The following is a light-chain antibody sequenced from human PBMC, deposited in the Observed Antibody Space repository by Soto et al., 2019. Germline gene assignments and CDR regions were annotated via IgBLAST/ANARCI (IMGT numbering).Light chain of an antibody. J-gene: IGKJ1*01. CDR3: QQYNSYPWT. CDR1: QGISSY. CDR2: DAS. Sequence: DIQMTQSPSSQSASVGDRVTITCRASQGISSYLAWYQQKPGKAPKLLIYDASTLQSGVPSRFSGSGSGTEFTLTISSLQPDDFATYYCQQYNSYPWTFGQGTKVDIK. V-gene: IGKV1-9*01.